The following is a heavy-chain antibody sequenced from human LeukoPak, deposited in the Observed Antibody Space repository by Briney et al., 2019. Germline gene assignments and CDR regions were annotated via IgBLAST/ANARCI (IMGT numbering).Heavy chain of an antibody. Sequence: SQTLSLTCAISGHNVSGNSTAYNWIRQSPSRGLEWLGRTYYRSKWYNDYAVSVKSRITVNPDTSKNQLSLQLNSVTPEDTAVYYCARGGQGDGYSADEAFDLWGQGTMVTVSS. CDR1: GHNVSGNSTA. CDR2: TYYRSKWYN. D-gene: IGHD5-24*01. J-gene: IGHJ3*01. CDR3: ARGGQGDGYSADEAFDL. V-gene: IGHV6-1*01.